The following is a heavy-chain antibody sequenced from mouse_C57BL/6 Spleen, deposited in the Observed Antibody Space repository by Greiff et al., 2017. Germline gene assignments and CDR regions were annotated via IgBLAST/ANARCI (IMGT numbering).Heavy chain of an antibody. CDR1: GFNIKDYY. CDR2: IDPEDGET. J-gene: IGHJ2*01. D-gene: IGHD2-1*01. V-gene: IGHV14-2*01. CDR3: ASPPRNSGYFDG. Sequence: DVKLQESGAELVKPGASVKLSCTASGFNIKDYYMHWVKQRTEQGLEWIGRIDPEDGETKYAPKFQGKATITADTSSNTAYLQLSSLTSEDTAVYYCASPPRNSGYFDGWGQGATLTVSS.